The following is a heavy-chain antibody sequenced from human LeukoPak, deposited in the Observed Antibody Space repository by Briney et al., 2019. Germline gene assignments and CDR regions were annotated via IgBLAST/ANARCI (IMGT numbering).Heavy chain of an antibody. CDR2: ISYDGSNK. CDR3: ARVRSGSYYRTPFDY. CDR1: GFTFSSYA. V-gene: IGHV3-30-3*01. Sequence: PGRSLRLSCAASGFTFSSYAMHWVRQAPGKGLEWVAVISYDGSNKYYADSVKGQFTISRDNSKNTLYLQMNSLRAEDTAVYYCARVRSGSYYRTPFDYWGQGTLVTVSS. J-gene: IGHJ4*02. D-gene: IGHD1-26*01.